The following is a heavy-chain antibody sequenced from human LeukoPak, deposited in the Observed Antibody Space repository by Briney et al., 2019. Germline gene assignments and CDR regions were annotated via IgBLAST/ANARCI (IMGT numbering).Heavy chain of an antibody. V-gene: IGHV1-2*02. Sequence: ASVKVSCKASGYTFTGSYMHWVRQAPGQGLEWMGWINPNSGGTNYAQKFQGRVTMTRDTSISTAYMELSRLRSDDTAVYYCARESSGWYGRGYYFDFWGQGTLVTVSS. CDR1: GYTFTGSY. J-gene: IGHJ4*02. CDR2: INPNSGGT. CDR3: ARESSGWYGRGYYFDF. D-gene: IGHD6-19*01.